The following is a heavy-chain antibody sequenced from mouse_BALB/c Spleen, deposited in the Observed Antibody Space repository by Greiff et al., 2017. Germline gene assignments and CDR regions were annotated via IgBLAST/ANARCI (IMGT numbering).Heavy chain of an antibody. CDR2: ISSGGGNT. J-gene: IGHJ2*01. CDR1: GFTFSSYT. CDR3: ARGWSHLDS. Sequence: DVHLVESGGGLVKPGGSLKLSCAASGFTFSSYTMSWVRQTPEKRLEWVATISSGGGNTYYPDSVKGRFTISRDNAKNNLYLQMSSLRSEDTALYFCARGWSHLDSWGQGTTLTVTS. D-gene: IGHD1-1*02. V-gene: IGHV5-9*03.